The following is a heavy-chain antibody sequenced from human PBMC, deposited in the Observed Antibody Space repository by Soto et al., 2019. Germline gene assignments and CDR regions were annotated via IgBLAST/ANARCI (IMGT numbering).Heavy chain of an antibody. D-gene: IGHD3-16*01. J-gene: IGHJ4*02. Sequence: DVQLVDSGGGLVQPGGSRRLSGAASGFTFSNYAMSWVRQAPGKGLEWVPLVSATAGTTYYTDSVKGRFTSPRDNSRNTVYLQLNSLRADDTAVYYCAKDRLAGGFDYWGQGTLVTVSS. CDR3: AKDRLAGGFDY. V-gene: IGHV3-23*04. CDR1: GFTFSNYA. CDR2: VSATAGTT.